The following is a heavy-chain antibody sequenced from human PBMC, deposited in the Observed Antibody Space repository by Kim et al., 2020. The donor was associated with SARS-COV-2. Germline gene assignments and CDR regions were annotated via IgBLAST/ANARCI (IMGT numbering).Heavy chain of an antibody. D-gene: IGHD3-3*01. CDR3: GRGGVVGGTDN. J-gene: IGHJ4*02. V-gene: IGHV3-74*01. CDR2: INGDGRTT. Sequence: GGSLRLSCAASGFTFSTYWMTWVRQAPGKGLVWVSRINGDGRTTDYADSVKGRFTISRDNAKNTLYLQMNSLRAEDTAVYYCGRGGVVGGTDNWGQGTLVTVSS. CDR1: GFTFSTYW.